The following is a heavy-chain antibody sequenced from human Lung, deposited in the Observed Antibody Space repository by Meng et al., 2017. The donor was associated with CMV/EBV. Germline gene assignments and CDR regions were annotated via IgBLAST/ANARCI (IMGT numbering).Heavy chain of an antibody. CDR2: ISSSSSYI. Sequence: GEXXKISCAASGFTFSSYSMNWVRQAPGKGLEWVSSISSSSSYIYYADSVKGRFTISRDNAKNSLYLQMDSLRAEDTAWYYCAIVLLMGSYYFDYWVQGNXVTGAS. CDR3: AIVLLMGSYYFDY. D-gene: IGHD2-15*01. V-gene: IGHV3-21*01. J-gene: IGHJ4*02. CDR1: GFTFSSYS.